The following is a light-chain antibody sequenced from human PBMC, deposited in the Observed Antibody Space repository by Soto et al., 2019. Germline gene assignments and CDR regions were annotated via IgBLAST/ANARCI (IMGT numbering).Light chain of an antibody. CDR1: QSISSW. Sequence: DIQMTQSPSTLSASVGDRVTITCRASQSISSWLAWYQQKPGKAPKLLIFDASSLESGVPSRFSGSESGTESTLTVTSLQPDDFATYYCQHYNSYSPTFGQGTKVEIK. CDR2: DAS. V-gene: IGKV1-5*01. CDR3: QHYNSYSPT. J-gene: IGKJ1*01.